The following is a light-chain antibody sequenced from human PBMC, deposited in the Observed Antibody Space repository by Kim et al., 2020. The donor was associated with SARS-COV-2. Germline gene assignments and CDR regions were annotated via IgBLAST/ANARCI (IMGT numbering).Light chain of an antibody. CDR2: QDN. CDR1: KLGDKY. CDR3: QAWDSSIWV. Sequence: SYELTQPPSVSVSPGQTASITCSGDKLGDKYACWYQQKPGQSPVLVIYQDNKRPSGIPERFSGSNSGNTATLTISGTQTMDEADYYSQAWDSSIWVFGGGTQLTVL. J-gene: IGLJ3*02. V-gene: IGLV3-1*01.